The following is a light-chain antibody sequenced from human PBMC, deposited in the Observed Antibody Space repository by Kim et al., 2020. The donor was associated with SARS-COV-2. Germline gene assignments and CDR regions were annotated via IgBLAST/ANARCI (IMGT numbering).Light chain of an antibody. J-gene: IGKJ4*01. CDR1: QSVSSY. Sequence: FSPGERATLSCRASQSVSSYLAWYQQRPGQAPRLLIYDAFNRAPGIPDRFSGSGSGTDFTLTISSLESEDFAVYYCQQRSNWPLTFGGGTKVDIK. CDR3: QQRSNWPLT. CDR2: DAF. V-gene: IGKV3-11*01.